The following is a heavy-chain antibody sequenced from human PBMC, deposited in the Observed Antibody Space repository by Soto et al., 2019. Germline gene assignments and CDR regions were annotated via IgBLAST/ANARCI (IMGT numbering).Heavy chain of an antibody. CDR2: IFYSGST. D-gene: IGHD3-3*01. V-gene: IGHV4-59*01. CDR1: GDSISSSY. CDR3: ARDQWSAQSVRGMDV. Sequence: QVQLQESGPGLVKPSETLSLTCTVSGDSISSSYWSWIRQPPGKGLEWIGYIFYSGSTNYNPSLKSRVTMSVDTSKNHVSLKLSSVTAADTAVYYCARDQWSAQSVRGMDVWGQGTTVTVSS. J-gene: IGHJ6*02.